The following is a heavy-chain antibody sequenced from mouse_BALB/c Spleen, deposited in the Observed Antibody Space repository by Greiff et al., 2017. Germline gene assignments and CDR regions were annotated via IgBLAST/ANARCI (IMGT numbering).Heavy chain of an antibody. CDR1: GFAFSSYD. Sequence: EVHLVESGGGLVKPGGSLKLSCAASGFAFSSYDMSWVRQTPEKRLEWVAYISSGGGSTYYPDTVKGRFTISRDNAKNTLYLQMSSLKSEDTAMYYCARRDYESWFAYWGQGTLVTVSA. CDR2: ISSGGGST. CDR3: ARRDYESWFAY. D-gene: IGHD2-4*01. V-gene: IGHV5-12-1*01. J-gene: IGHJ3*01.